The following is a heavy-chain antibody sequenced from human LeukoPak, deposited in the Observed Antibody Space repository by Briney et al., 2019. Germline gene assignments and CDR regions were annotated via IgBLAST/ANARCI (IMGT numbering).Heavy chain of an antibody. D-gene: IGHD3-10*02. CDR1: GFTFSSYG. J-gene: IGHJ4*02. Sequence: PGRSLRLSCAASGFTFSSYGMHWVRQAPGKGLEWVAIISYDGSNKNYSDSVKGRFTISRDNSKNTLYLQMNSLRAEDTAVYFCAKFLFGEIIPEYWGQGTLVSVSS. V-gene: IGHV3-30*18. CDR2: ISYDGSNK. CDR3: AKFLFGEIIPEY.